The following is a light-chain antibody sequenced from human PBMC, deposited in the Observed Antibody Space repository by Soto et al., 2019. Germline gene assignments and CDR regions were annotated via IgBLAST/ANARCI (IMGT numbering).Light chain of an antibody. CDR2: NVT. Sequence: QSALTQPASVSGSPGQSITISCSGNAVSYQLVSWYQQQPGKAPKLILYNVTRRPSGVSNRFSGFKSGTTASLKIIGLQAEDEADYYCCSFVGVTNDVFGNGTKLTVL. V-gene: IGLV2-23*02. J-gene: IGLJ1*01. CDR1: GNAVSYQL. CDR3: CSFVGVTNDV.